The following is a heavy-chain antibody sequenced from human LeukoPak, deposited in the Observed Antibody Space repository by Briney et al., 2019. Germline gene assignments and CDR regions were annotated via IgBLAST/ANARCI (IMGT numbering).Heavy chain of an antibody. CDR3: ARDLWRDYYYGMDV. V-gene: IGHV4-59*01. CDR2: IYYSGST. Sequence: SETLSLTCAVYGGSFSGYYWSWIRQPPGKGLEWIGYIYYSGSTNYNPSLKSRVTISVDTSKNQFSLKLSSVTAADTAVYYCARDLWRDYYYGMDVWGQGTTVTVSS. J-gene: IGHJ6*02. CDR1: GGSFSGYY.